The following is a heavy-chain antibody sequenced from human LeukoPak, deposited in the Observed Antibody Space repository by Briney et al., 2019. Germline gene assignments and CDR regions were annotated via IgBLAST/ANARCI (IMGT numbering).Heavy chain of an antibody. Sequence: SETLSLTCTVSGASISSSSYFWAWIRQPPGKGLEWIGNIYYTGSTYYNPSLKSRVTILEDTSKNQFSLKLSSVTAADTAVYYCARGQWFRAFWSRGTPVTVSS. CDR2: IYYTGST. CDR1: GASISSSSYF. D-gene: IGHD3-10*01. J-gene: IGHJ4*02. CDR3: ARGQWFRAF. V-gene: IGHV4-39*01.